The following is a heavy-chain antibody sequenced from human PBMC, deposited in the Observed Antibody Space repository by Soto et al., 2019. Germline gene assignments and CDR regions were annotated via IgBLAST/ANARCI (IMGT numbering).Heavy chain of an antibody. CDR2: FDPEDGET. Sequence: ASVKVSCKVSGYTLTELSMHWVRQAPGKGLEWMGGFDPEDGETIYAQKFQGRVTMTEDTSTDTAYMELSSLRSEDTAVYYCSTVSRPLHGIVVVVAAFPSSRGSFDIWG. J-gene: IGHJ3*02. D-gene: IGHD2-15*01. CDR1: GYTLTELS. V-gene: IGHV1-24*01. CDR3: STVSRPLHGIVVVVAAFPSSRGSFDI.